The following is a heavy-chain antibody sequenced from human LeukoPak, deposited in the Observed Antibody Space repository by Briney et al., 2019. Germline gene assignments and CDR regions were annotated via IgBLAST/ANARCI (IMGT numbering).Heavy chain of an antibody. J-gene: IGHJ6*02. CDR2: TYYRSKWYY. D-gene: IGHD5-18*01. CDR3: ARLRRYIKQATSGMDV. CDR1: GDSVSNDTAT. V-gene: IGHV6-1*01. Sequence: SQTLSLTCPISGDSVSNDTATWSGIRQSPSRGLEWLGRTYYRSKWYYDYAISVKSRMTIDLETSKNRFSLHLNSVTPDDTAVYYCARLRRYIKQATSGMDVWGQGTTVTVSS.